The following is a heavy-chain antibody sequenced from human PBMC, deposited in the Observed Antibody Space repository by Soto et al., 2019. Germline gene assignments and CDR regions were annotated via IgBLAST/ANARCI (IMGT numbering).Heavy chain of an antibody. CDR3: AKSLRGAILTAGGPAGY. J-gene: IGHJ4*02. CDR2: ISGSGGST. V-gene: IGHV3-23*01. Sequence: EVQLLESGGGLVQPGGSLRLSCAASGFTFSDYAMSWVRQAPGKGLEWVSTISGSGGSTYYADSAKGRGTISRDNSKNTLSLQMNSLRAEDTAVYYCAKSLRGAILTAGGPAGYWGQGTLVTVSS. D-gene: IGHD3-9*01. CDR1: GFTFSDYA.